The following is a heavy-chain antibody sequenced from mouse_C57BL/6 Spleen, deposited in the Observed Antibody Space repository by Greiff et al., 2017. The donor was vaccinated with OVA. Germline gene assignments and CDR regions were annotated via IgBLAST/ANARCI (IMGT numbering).Heavy chain of an antibody. J-gene: IGHJ2*01. V-gene: IGHV1-39*01. CDR2: INPNYGTT. D-gene: IGHD1-1*01. CDR1: GYSFTDYN. CDR3: AREGYSITTGGTFDY. Sequence: EVQLQQSGPELVKPGASVKISCKASGYSFTDYNMNWVKQSNGKSLEWIGVINPNYGTTSYNQKFKGKATLTVDQSSSTAYMQLNSLTSEDAAVYYCAREGYSITTGGTFDYWGQGTTLTVSS.